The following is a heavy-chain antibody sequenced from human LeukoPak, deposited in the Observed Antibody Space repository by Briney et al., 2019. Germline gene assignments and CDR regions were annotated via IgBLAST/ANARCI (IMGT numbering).Heavy chain of an antibody. V-gene: IGHV1-69*04. CDR1: GGTFSSYT. J-gene: IGHJ4*02. Sequence: SVKVSCKASGGTFSSYTISWVRQAPGQGLEWMGRIIPILGIANYAQKFQGRVTITADKSTSTAYMELSSLRSEDTAVYYCARDGAVRPFDYWGQGTLVTVSS. D-gene: IGHD6-6*01. CDR2: IIPILGIA. CDR3: ARDGAVRPFDY.